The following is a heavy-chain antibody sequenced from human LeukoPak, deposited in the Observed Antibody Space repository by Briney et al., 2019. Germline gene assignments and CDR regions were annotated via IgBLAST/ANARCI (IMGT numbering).Heavy chain of an antibody. CDR2: IIAIFGTA. Sequence: SVRVSFKASGGTFIIYAISWGRQAPGQGGGRMGGIIAIFGTANYAQKFQGRVTITADKSTSTAYMELSSLRSEDTAVYYCASSSSSWSQYYFDYWGQGTLVTVSS. J-gene: IGHJ4*02. V-gene: IGHV1-69*06. D-gene: IGHD6-13*01. CDR3: ASSSSSWSQYYFDY. CDR1: GGTFIIYA.